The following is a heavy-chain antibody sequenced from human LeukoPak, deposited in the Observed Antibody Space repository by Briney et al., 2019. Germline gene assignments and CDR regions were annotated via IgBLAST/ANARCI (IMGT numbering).Heavy chain of an antibody. CDR3: ARGWLHPYYMDV. J-gene: IGHJ6*03. CDR1: GGSISSYY. CDR2: IYYSGST. D-gene: IGHD5-24*01. V-gene: IGHV4-59*01. Sequence: SETLSLTCTVSGGSISSYYWSWIRQPPGKGLEWIGYIYYSGSTNYNPSLKSRVTISVDTSKNQFSLKLSSVTAADTAVYYCARGWLHPYYMDVWGKGTTVAVSS.